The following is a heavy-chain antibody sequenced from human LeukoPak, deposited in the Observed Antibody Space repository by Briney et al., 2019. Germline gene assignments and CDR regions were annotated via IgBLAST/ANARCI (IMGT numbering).Heavy chain of an antibody. CDR2: ILSSGST. J-gene: IGHJ4*02. Sequence: PSETLSLTCTVSGGSISGYYWSWIRQPPGKGLEWIGYILSSGSTNYNPSLKSRVTISEDTSVNQFSLKLSSVTAADTAVYYCARHYYDRSDSYSFDYWGQGTLVTVSS. CDR3: ARHYYDRSDSYSFDY. D-gene: IGHD3-22*01. V-gene: IGHV4-59*08. CDR1: GGSISGYY.